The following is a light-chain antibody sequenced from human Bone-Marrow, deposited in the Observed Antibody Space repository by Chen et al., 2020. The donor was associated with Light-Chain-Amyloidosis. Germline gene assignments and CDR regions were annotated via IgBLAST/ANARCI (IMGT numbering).Light chain of an antibody. V-gene: IGLV2-23*02. CDR3: CSYATGGTFV. CDR2: EVS. CDR1: SSDVGNYKF. Sequence: QSALTQPASVSGSPGQSISISCTGTSSDVGNYKFVSWYQQYSGKAPKLMIYEVSKRPSGISDSFSGSKSGNTASLTISGLQTEDEAYYYCCSYATGGTFVFGGGTKLTVL. J-gene: IGLJ2*01.